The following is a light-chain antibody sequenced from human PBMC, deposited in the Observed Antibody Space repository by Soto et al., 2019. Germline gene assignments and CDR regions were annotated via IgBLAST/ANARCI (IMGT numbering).Light chain of an antibody. J-gene: IGLJ1*01. CDR1: SSDVGAYNY. CDR3: CSYADKYSYV. Sequence: QSVLTQPRSVSGSPGQSVTISCTGTSSDVGAYNYVSWYQQHPGKAPKLMTYDVSKRPSGVPDRFSGSKSGNTASLTISGLQDEDEADSYRCSYADKYSYVFGTGTKVTVL. V-gene: IGLV2-11*01. CDR2: DVS.